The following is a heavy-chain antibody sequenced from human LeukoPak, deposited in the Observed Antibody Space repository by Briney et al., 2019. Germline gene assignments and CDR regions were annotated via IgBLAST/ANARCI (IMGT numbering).Heavy chain of an antibody. CDR1: SGSISTSNYY. D-gene: IGHD6-13*01. CDR2: IFYSGST. V-gene: IGHV4-39*07. CDR3: ARRIGYSSSWAWFDP. J-gene: IGHJ5*02. Sequence: SETLSLTCTVSSGSISTSNYYWGWVRQPPGKALEWIGNIFYSGSTYYSPSLKSRVTISVDTSKNQFSLKLSSVTAADTAVYYCARRIGYSSSWAWFDPWGQGTLVTVSS.